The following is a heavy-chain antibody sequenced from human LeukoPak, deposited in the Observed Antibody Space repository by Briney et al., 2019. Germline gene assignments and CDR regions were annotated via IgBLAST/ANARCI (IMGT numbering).Heavy chain of an antibody. V-gene: IGHV3-23*01. Sequence: GGSLRLSCAASEFSFNAYAMNWVRQAPGKGLGWVSAISGSGGSTYYADSVKGRFTISRDNSKNTLYLQMNSLRAEDTAVYYCAKAGIGYSGYDDSDYWGQGTLVTVSS. CDR3: AKAGIGYSGYDDSDY. J-gene: IGHJ4*02. CDR2: ISGSGGST. CDR1: EFSFNAYA. D-gene: IGHD5-12*01.